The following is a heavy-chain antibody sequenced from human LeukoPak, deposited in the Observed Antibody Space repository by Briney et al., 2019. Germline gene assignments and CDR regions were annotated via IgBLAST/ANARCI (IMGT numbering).Heavy chain of an antibody. V-gene: IGHV4-59*01. J-gene: IGHJ4*02. Sequence: SETLSLTCTVSGGSISSYYWSWIRQPPGKGLEWIGYIYYSGSTNYNPSLKSRVTISVDTSKYQFSLKLSSVTAADTAVYYCARDRYALTFDYWGQGTLVTVSS. CDR3: ARDRYALTFDY. CDR1: GGSISSYY. D-gene: IGHD3-16*01. CDR2: IYYSGST.